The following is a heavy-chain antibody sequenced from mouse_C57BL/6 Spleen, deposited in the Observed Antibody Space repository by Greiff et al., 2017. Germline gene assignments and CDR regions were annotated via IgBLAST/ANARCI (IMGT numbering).Heavy chain of an antibody. D-gene: IGHD2-4*01. CDR1: GYTFTSYW. Sequence: VKLQQPGAELVMPGASVKLSCKASGYTFTSYWMHWVKQRPGQGLEWIGEIDPSDSYTNYNQKFKGKSTLTVDKSSSTAYMQLSSLTSEDSAVYYCARSGDYDPYYFDYWGQGTTLTVSS. J-gene: IGHJ2*01. CDR2: IDPSDSYT. CDR3: ARSGDYDPYYFDY. V-gene: IGHV1-69*01.